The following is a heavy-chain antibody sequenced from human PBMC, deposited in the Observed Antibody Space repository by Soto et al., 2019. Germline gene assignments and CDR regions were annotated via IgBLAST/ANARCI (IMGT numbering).Heavy chain of an antibody. V-gene: IGHV3-23*01. CDR1: GFTFSSYA. CDR2: ISGSGGST. CDR3: AKGITIFGVITTYYYYGMDV. D-gene: IGHD3-3*01. J-gene: IGHJ6*02. Sequence: GSLRLSCAASGFTFSSYAMSWVRQAPGKGLEWVSAISGSGGSTYYADSVKGRFTISRDNSKNTLYLQMNSLRAEDTAVYYCAKGITIFGVITTYYYYGMDVWGQGTTVTVSS.